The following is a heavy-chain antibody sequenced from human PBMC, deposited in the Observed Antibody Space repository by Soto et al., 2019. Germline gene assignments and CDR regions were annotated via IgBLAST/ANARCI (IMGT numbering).Heavy chain of an antibody. V-gene: IGHV1-2*02. D-gene: IGHD3-3*02. J-gene: IGHJ4*02. CDR1: GYTFTGYY. Sequence: QVQVVQSGAEAKKPGASVKVSCKASGYTFTGYYMHWVRQAPGQGLEWMGWINPNSGGTYYAKKFQGRVSMTRDTSISTAYMALRRLRSDDTAVYYCARVDKSFFGVAYWGQGTLVTVSS. CDR2: INPNSGGT. CDR3: ARVDKSFFGVAY.